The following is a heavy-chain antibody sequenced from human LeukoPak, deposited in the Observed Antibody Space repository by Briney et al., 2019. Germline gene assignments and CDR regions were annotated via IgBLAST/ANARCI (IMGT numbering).Heavy chain of an antibody. J-gene: IGHJ3*02. CDR3: ASKGSVAAAISVAFDI. Sequence: ASVKVSCKASGYTFTSYYMHWVRQAPGQGLEWMGIINPSGGSTSYAQKFQGRVTMTRDTSTSTVYMELSSLRSEDTAVYYCASKGSVAAAISVAFDIWGQGTMVTVSS. V-gene: IGHV1-46*01. CDR2: INPSGGST. CDR1: GYTFTSYY. D-gene: IGHD6-13*01.